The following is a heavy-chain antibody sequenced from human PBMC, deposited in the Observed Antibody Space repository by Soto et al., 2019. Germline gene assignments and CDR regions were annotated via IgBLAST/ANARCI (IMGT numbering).Heavy chain of an antibody. Sequence: QVQLVESGGGVVQLGRSLRLSCAASGFPFSDYAMHWVRQAPGKGLEWVAVISFDGSNTYYADSVKGRFTVSRDNSKHTLSLQMNSLRSDDTALYYCAKALRGGCDYWGQGALVTVSS. J-gene: IGHJ4*02. D-gene: IGHD3-10*01. CDR1: GFPFSDYA. CDR2: ISFDGSNT. CDR3: AKALRGGCDY. V-gene: IGHV3-30*18.